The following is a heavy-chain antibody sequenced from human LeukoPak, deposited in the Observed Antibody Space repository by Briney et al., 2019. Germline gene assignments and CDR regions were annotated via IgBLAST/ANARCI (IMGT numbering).Heavy chain of an antibody. V-gene: IGHV3-23*01. D-gene: IGHD3-22*01. CDR3: AKDCNYDSSGYLG. Sequence: GGSLRLSCAASGFTFSSYAMRWVRQAPGKGLEWVSAISGSGGSTYYADSVKGRFTISRDNSKNTLYLQMNSLRAEDTAVYYCAKDCNYDSSGYLGWGQGTLVTVSS. J-gene: IGHJ4*02. CDR1: GFTFSSYA. CDR2: ISGSGGST.